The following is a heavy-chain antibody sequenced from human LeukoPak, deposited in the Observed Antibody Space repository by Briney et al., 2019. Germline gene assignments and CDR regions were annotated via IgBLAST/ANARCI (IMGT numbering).Heavy chain of an antibody. D-gene: IGHD5-12*01. CDR1: GGSFSGYY. CDR2: INHSGST. Sequence: PSETLSLTCAVYGGSFSGYYWSWIRQPPGKGLEWIGEINHSGSTNYNPSLKSRVTISVDTSKNQFSLKLSSVTAAGTAVYYCASFGYSGGYWGQGTLVTVSS. J-gene: IGHJ4*02. V-gene: IGHV4-34*01. CDR3: ASFGYSGGY.